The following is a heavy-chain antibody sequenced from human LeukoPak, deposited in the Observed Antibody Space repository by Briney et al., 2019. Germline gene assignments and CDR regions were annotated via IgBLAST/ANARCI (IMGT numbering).Heavy chain of an antibody. Sequence: SETLSLTCTVSGGSISNYWWSWIRQPPGKGLEWIGYVFVSGGTKYNPSLKSRVTISVDTPKKQFSLKLSSVTAADTAVYYCARGYSSSWNYFDYWGQGTLVTVSS. D-gene: IGHD6-13*01. CDR1: GGSISNYW. CDR2: VFVSGGT. J-gene: IGHJ4*02. CDR3: ARGYSSSWNYFDY. V-gene: IGHV4-59*01.